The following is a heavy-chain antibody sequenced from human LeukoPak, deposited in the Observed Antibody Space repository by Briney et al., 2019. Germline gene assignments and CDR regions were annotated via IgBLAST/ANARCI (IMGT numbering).Heavy chain of an antibody. CDR3: AKSKYSSSPAES. J-gene: IGHJ5*02. D-gene: IGHD6-13*01. CDR2: INWNGGST. V-gene: IGHV3-20*04. Sequence: PGGSLRLSCAASGFTFDDYGMSWVRQAPGKGLEWVSGINWNGGSTGYADSVKGRFTISRDNAKNSLYLQMNSLRAEDTAVYYCAKSKYSSSPAESWGQGTLVTVSS. CDR1: GFTFDDYG.